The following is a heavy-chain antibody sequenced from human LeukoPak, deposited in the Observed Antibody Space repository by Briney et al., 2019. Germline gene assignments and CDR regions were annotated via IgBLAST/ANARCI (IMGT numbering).Heavy chain of an antibody. J-gene: IGHJ3*02. D-gene: IGHD1-20*01. V-gene: IGHV1-69*04. Sequence: SVKVSCKASGGTFSSYAISWVRQAPGQGLEWMGRIIPILGIANYAQKFQGRVTITTDKSTSTAYMELSSLRSEDTAVYYCARDRGITGTSDGFDIWGQGTMVTVSS. CDR1: GGTFSSYA. CDR3: ARDRGITGTSDGFDI. CDR2: IIPILGIA.